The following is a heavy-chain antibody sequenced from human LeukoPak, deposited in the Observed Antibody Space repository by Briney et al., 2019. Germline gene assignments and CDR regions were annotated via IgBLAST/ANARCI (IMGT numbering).Heavy chain of an antibody. J-gene: IGHJ6*02. D-gene: IGHD6-19*01. CDR3: ARDRSGKRVGYYGMDV. CDR1: GATVTTYA. V-gene: IGHV1-69*10. CDR2: IIPILGIA. Sequence: PVRVSGKAAGATVTTYAISGGRQAPGQGVEGMGGIIPILGIASYAQKSQGRVTSTADKSTRTAYMELSSLRTEDTAVYYRARDRSGKRVGYYGMDVWGQGTTVTVSS.